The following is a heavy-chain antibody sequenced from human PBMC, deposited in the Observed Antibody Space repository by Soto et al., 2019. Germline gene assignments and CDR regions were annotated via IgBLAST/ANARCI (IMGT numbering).Heavy chain of an antibody. CDR2: IDHSGST. Sequence: QVQFQQWGAGLLKPSETLSLTCAVSGGSFSAYYWTWIRQPPGRGLEWIGKIDHSGSTNYNPSLEGLVTMSIDTAKNLFSMNVSAVTAADTAVYYWVRGRRYSGMDVWGQGTMVTVS. J-gene: IGHJ6*02. D-gene: IGHD2-15*01. CDR1: GGSFSAYY. V-gene: IGHV4-34*01. CDR3: VRGRRYSGMDV.